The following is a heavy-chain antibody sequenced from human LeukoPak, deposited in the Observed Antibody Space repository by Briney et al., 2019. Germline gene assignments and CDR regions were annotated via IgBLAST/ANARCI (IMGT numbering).Heavy chain of an antibody. CDR2: IIPIFGTA. J-gene: IGHJ4*02. CDR3: ARARRGSGSWYWPYFDY. V-gene: IGHV1-69*13. Sequence: ASVKVSCKASGGTFSSYAISWVRQAPGQGLEWMGGIIPIFGTANYAQKFQGRVTITADESTSTAYMELSSLRSEDTAVYYCARARRGSGSWYWPYFDYWGQGTLVTVSS. D-gene: IGHD6-13*01. CDR1: GGTFSSYA.